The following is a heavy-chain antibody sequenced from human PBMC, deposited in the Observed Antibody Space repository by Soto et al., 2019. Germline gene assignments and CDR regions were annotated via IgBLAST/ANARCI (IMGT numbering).Heavy chain of an antibody. Sequence: QTLSLTCAISGDSVSSNSAAWNWIRQSPSRGLEWLVRTYYRSKWYNYSAVSVKSRITINPHTSKNRFSLQLNSVTPEDTGVYYCATETSTWYQNWFDPRSQRTLVTVSS. D-gene: IGHD6-13*01. CDR3: ATETSTWYQNWFDP. J-gene: IGHJ5*02. CDR2: TYYRSKWYN. CDR1: GDSVSSNSAA. V-gene: IGHV6-1*01.